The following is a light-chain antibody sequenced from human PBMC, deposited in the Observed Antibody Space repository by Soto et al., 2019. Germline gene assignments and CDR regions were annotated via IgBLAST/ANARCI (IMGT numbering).Light chain of an antibody. CDR3: QQYNYWPLS. Sequence: EIVLTQSPGTLSLSPGEGATVSCRASQSLSSTSLAWYQQKPGQPPRLLIYNTAGRATGIPDRFSGSGSGTHFTLTISRLEPEDFVVYYCQQYNYWPLSFGGGTKVDI. V-gene: IGKV3D-20*02. CDR2: NTA. J-gene: IGKJ4*01. CDR1: QSLSSTS.